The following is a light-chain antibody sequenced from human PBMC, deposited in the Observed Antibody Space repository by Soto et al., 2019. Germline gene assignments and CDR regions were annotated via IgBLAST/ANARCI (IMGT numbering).Light chain of an antibody. V-gene: IGKV3-20*01. J-gene: IGKJ1*01. CDR1: LTVTNNY. CDR3: QQYASAPLT. CDR2: DAS. Sequence: EVVLTQSTDTLSLSPGERATLSCRASLTVTNNYLAWYQQKAGQAPRLVIYDASTRATGIPDRFSASGSGTDFTLTISRLEPEDFAVYFCQQYASAPLTFGQGTKVDI.